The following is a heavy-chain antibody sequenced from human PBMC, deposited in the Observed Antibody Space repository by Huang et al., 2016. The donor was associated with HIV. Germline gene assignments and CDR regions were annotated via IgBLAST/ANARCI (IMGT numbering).Heavy chain of an antibody. V-gene: IGHV3-30*18. J-gene: IGHJ4*02. CDR3: AKGGSAAAVLDF. D-gene: IGHD6-13*01. CDR2: ISYDAKTK. CDR1: RFTFSSYG. Sequence: QVQLVESGGGVVQPGRSLRISCAASRFTFSSYGMHWVRQAPGKGLEWGAVISYDAKTKYYADSGKGRFSISRDNSKTTVYLQLNSLRVEDTAVYYCAKGGSAAAVLDFWGQGTLVTVSS.